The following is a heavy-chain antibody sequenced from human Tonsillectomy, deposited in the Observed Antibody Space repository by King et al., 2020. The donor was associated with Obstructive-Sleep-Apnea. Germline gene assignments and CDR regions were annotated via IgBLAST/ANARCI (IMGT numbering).Heavy chain of an antibody. CDR3: ARGRYRGVTTIHTIDY. CDR1: GGSISSSNW. J-gene: IGHJ4*02. V-gene: IGHV4-4*02. Sequence: LQLQESGPVLVKPSWTLSLTCAVSGGSISSSNWWSLVRQPPGKGLEWIGEIDHRGSTTYNPSLKSRVTISVDKAKNQFSLKLSSVTAADTAVYYCARGRYRGVTTIHTIDYWGQGTLVTVSS. D-gene: IGHD4-17*01. CDR2: IDHRGST.